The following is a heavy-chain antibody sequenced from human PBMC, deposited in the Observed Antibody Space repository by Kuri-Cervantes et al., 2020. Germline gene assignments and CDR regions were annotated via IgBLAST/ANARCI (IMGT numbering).Heavy chain of an antibody. V-gene: IGHV4-38-2*01. CDR3: ARFKGGSYSEYCFDS. Sequence: SETLSLTGAVSGFSINSADYWGWVRQPPGKGLEWVATIYHAGATYFNPSLKSRVTISVDTSKNQFSLKLSSVTAADTAVYYCARFKGGSYSEYCFDSWGHGTQVTVSS. J-gene: IGHJ5*01. CDR2: IYHAGAT. D-gene: IGHD2-21*02. CDR1: GFSINSADY.